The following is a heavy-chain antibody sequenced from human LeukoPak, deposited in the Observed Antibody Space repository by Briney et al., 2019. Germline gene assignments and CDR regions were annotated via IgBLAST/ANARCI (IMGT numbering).Heavy chain of an antibody. J-gene: IGHJ4*02. D-gene: IGHD5-24*01. CDR3: TRVGYIDEGIDY. V-gene: IGHV3-7*04. CDR1: GFPFSSYW. CDR2: IKQDGSKK. Sequence: EGSLRLSCVASGFPFSSYWMTWVRQAPGKGLEWVANIKQDGSKKSYVDSVKGRFTISRDNAKNSLYLQMNSLRAEDTAIYYCTRVGYIDEGIDYWGQGTLVTVSS.